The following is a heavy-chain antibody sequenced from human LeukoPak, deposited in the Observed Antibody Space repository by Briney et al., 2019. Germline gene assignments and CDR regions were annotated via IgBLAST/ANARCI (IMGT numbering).Heavy chain of an antibody. CDR2: ITGSGDTT. Sequence: GASLRLSCAASGFIFRNYAMSWVRQAPGKWLEWVSAITGSGDTTYYADSVKGRFTVPRDNSKNTLYVEMNTLRAEDTAVYYCAKWGDYDILTGYYVSDFWGQGTLVTVSS. V-gene: IGHV3-23*01. CDR3: AKWGDYDILTGYYVSDF. D-gene: IGHD3-9*01. CDR1: GFIFRNYA. J-gene: IGHJ4*02.